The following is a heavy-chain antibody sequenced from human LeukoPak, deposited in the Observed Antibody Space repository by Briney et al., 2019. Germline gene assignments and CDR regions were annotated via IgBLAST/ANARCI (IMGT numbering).Heavy chain of an antibody. D-gene: IGHD6-13*01. CDR3: ARQPGIAAAGSRPYYYYYMDV. V-gene: IGHV5-51*01. Sequence: GESLKISCKGSGYRFTSYWIGWVRQMPGKGLEWMGIIYPGDSDTRYRPSFQGQVTISADKSISTAYLQWSSLKASDTAMYYCARQPGIAAAGSRPYYYYYMDVWGKGTTVTVSS. J-gene: IGHJ6*03. CDR1: GYRFTSYW. CDR2: IYPGDSDT.